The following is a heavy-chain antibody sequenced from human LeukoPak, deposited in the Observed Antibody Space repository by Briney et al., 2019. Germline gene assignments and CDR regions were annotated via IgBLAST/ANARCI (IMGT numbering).Heavy chain of an antibody. CDR1: GGSIRSSYYY. CDR3: ARCGDWWDFDY. V-gene: IGHV4-39*01. CDR2: IYDSGST. D-gene: IGHD2-21*02. J-gene: IGHJ4*02. Sequence: SETLSLTCTVSGGSIRSSYYYWGWIRQPPGKGLEWIGSIYDSGSTYYNPSLKSRVTISVDTSKNQFSLKLNSVTAADTAVYYCARCGDWWDFDYRGQGALVTVSS.